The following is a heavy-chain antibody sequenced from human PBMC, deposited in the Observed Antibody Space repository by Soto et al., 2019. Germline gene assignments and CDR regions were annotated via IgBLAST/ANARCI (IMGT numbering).Heavy chain of an antibody. V-gene: IGHV1-18*01. Sequence: QVQLLQSGAEVKKPGASVKFSCKASVYTFTNYGITWVRQAPGQGLEWMGWISAYNGNTHYTQRPQGRVTMTPDTATSTAYMELRGLTSGDTAVYYCASVRQLVGYFYCLMDVWGKGTSVTVSS. CDR3: ASVRQLVGYFYCLMDV. CDR1: VYTFTNYG. J-gene: IGHJ6*04. D-gene: IGHD6-6*01. CDR2: ISAYNGNT.